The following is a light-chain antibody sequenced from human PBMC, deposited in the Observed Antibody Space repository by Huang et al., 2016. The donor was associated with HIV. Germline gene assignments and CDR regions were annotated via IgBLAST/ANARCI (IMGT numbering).Light chain of an antibody. CDR2: DSS. CDR3: QQRSDWPAIT. Sequence: EIVLTQSPATLSLSPGESATLSCRASQSVRYYLAWYQQKPGQAPRLLIYDSSNRATGIPARFSGSGSDTDFTLIIGSLEPEDSAVYYGQQRSDWPAITFGQGTRLEIK. J-gene: IGKJ5*01. V-gene: IGKV3-11*01. CDR1: QSVRYY.